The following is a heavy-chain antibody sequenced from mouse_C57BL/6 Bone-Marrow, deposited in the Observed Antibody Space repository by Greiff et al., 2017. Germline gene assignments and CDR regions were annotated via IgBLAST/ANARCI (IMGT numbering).Heavy chain of an antibody. CDR2: IFPGSGST. D-gene: IGHD3-3*01. J-gene: IGHJ4*01. Sequence: VQLQQSGPELVKPGASVKISCKASGYTFTDYYINWVKQRPGQGLEWIGWIFPGSGSTYYNEKFKGKATLTVDKSSSTAYMVLSSLTSEDSAVYFWAKGRSCYAMYYWGQGTSVTVSS. CDR3: AKGRSCYAMYY. V-gene: IGHV1-75*01. CDR1: GYTFTDYY.